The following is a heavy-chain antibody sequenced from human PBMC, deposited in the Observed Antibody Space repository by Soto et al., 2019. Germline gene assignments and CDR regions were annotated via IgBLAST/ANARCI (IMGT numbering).Heavy chain of an antibody. D-gene: IGHD6-13*01. Sequence: QVQLQESGPGLVKPSQTLSLTCTVSGGSISSGGYYYTWIRQHSGKGLEWIGYIDYSGGTYYNPSRSSRVPIPHSRSKNHFPRNLAFVSEPDAAVKWWARSGWRRVYGSRWGRETL. CDR2: IDYSGGT. CDR3: ARSGWRRVYGSR. CDR1: GGSISSGGYY. J-gene: IGHJ4*02. V-gene: IGHV4-31*03.